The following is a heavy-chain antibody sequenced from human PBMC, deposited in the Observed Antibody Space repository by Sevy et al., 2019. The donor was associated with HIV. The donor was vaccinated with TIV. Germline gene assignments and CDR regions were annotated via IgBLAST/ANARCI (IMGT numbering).Heavy chain of an antibody. D-gene: IGHD5-12*01. V-gene: IGHV4-59*11. Sequence: SESLSLTWTVSGASISSHYWSWIRQPPGKGLEWIGYIYYSGSTNYNPSLKSRVTMSVDTSKNQFSLKLRSVTAADTDMYYCARALRPYSFATSTYFDYWGQGTLVTVSS. J-gene: IGHJ4*02. CDR1: GASISSHY. CDR3: ARALRPYSFATSTYFDY. CDR2: IYYSGST.